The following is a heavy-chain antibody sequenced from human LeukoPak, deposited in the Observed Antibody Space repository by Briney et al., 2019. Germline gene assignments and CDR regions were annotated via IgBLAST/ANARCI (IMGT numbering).Heavy chain of an antibody. D-gene: IGHD3-9*01. CDR1: GGSISSHY. CDR3: ARGRLEGSRYFDWLLYAVPSFDY. J-gene: IGHJ4*02. V-gene: IGHV4-59*11. CDR2: IYYSRRT. Sequence: SETLSLTCTVSGGSISSHYWSWIRQPPRKGLEWIGYIYYSRRTNYNPSLKSRVTISVDTSKNQFSLKLSSVTAADTAVYYCARGRLEGSRYFDWLLYAVPSFDYWGQGTLVTVSS.